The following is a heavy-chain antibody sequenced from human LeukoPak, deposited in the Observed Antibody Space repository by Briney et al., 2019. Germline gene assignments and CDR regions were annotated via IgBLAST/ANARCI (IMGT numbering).Heavy chain of an antibody. CDR2: INPSSGGT. D-gene: IGHD3-10*01. V-gene: IGHV1-2*02. CDR1: GYTFTGYY. J-gene: IGHJ4*02. CDR3: ARSYGSGSYFYY. Sequence: ASVKVSCKASGYTFTGYYMHWVRLAPGQGLEWMGWINPSSGGTNYAQKFQGRVTMTRDTSISTAYMELTRLRSDDTAVYYCARSYGSGSYFYYWGQGTLVTVSS.